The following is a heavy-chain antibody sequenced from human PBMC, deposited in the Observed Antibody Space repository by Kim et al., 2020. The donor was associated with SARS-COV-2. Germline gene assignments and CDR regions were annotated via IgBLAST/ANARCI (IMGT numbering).Heavy chain of an antibody. CDR3: ARDQGVGDY. D-gene: IGHD1-26*01. CDR2: INVGNGNT. V-gene: IGHV1-3*01. Sequence: ASVKVSCKGSGYTFTTYGMHWVRQAPGQRLEWMGWINVGNGNTKYSEKFQGRVTITRDTSASTAYMELSSLRFEDSAVYYCARDQGVGDYWDQGALVTVSS. CDR1: GYTFTTYG. J-gene: IGHJ4*02.